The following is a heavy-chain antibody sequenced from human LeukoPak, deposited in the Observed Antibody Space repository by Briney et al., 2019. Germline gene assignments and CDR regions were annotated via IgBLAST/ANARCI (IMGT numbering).Heavy chain of an antibody. CDR2: ISSSSSYI. CDR1: GFTFCSDS. CDR3: ARDGYYASSGYSTSFDY. Sequence: GGSLRLSCAASGFTFCSDSMNWVRQAPGKGMEWGASISSSSSYIYYAASVKGRFTISRDNAKNSLYLQMTSLRAQDTAVYYCARDGYYASSGYSTSFDYWGQGTLVTVSS. D-gene: IGHD3-22*01. J-gene: IGHJ4*02. V-gene: IGHV3-21*01.